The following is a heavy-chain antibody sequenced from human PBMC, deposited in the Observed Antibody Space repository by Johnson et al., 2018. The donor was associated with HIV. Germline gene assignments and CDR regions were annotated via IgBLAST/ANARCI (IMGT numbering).Heavy chain of an antibody. CDR2: ISYDGSNK. V-gene: IGHV3-30*04. CDR3: ARGIIVSPDAFDF. J-gene: IGHJ3*01. CDR1: GFNFSSYD. Sequence: QVQLVESGGGVVQPGRSLRLSCVVSGFNFSSYDIDWVRQAPGKGLEWLAAISYDGSNKFYADSVQGRFTISRDNSKNTLHLQMNSLRREDTAVYYCARGIIVSPDAFDFWGLGTRVTVSS. D-gene: IGHD5/OR15-5a*01.